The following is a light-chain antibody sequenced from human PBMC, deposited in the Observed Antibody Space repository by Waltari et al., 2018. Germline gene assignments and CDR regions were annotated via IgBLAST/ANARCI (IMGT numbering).Light chain of an antibody. V-gene: IGKV3-11*01. CDR3: QQRGTWPPIT. Sequence: EIVLTQSPVILSLSPGETATLSCRASQSVTNYLAWYQPRPGQAPRLLIYHASNRATGIPARFSGSGSGTDFTLTINSLEPEDFAVYYCQQRGTWPPITFGQGTRLEIK. CDR2: HAS. CDR1: QSVTNY. J-gene: IGKJ5*01.